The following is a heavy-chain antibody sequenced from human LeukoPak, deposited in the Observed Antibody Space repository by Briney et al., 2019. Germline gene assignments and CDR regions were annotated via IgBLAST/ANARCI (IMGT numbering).Heavy chain of an antibody. J-gene: IGHJ6*03. CDR1: GGSFSGYY. CDR2: INHSGCT. Sequence: SETLSLTCAVYGGSFSGYYWSWIRQPPGKGLEWIGEINHSGCTNYNPSLKSRVTISVDTSKNQFSLKLSSVTAADTAVYYCARRRYCGSTSCYGVRGYYYYMDVWGKGTTVTVSS. V-gene: IGHV4-34*01. CDR3: ARRRYCGSTSCYGVRGYYYYMDV. D-gene: IGHD2-2*01.